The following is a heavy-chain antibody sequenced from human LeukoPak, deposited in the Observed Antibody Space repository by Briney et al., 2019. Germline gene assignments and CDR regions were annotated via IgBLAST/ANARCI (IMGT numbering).Heavy chain of an antibody. Sequence: GGSLRLTCAASGFTFSSYGMHWVRQAPGKGLEWISYISFSGTTIYSTDSVKGRFTISRDNAKNLVYLQMNSLRAEDTAVYYCARLITSSLYWYFDLWGRGTLVTVSS. D-gene: IGHD6-19*01. J-gene: IGHJ2*01. CDR1: GFTFSSYG. CDR3: ARLITSSLYWYFDL. V-gene: IGHV3-48*04. CDR2: ISFSGTTI.